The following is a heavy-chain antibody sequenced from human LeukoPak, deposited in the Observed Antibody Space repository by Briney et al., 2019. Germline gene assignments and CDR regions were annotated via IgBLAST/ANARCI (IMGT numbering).Heavy chain of an antibody. Sequence: QPGGSLRLSCGASGFTFSDYVMSWVRQAPGQGLEWFSAISGSGSSTYYADSVKGRFTISRDNSKNTLYLQMNSLRAEDTAVYYCAKGEVGAYHYYYYYMDVWGKGTTVTVSS. CDR1: GFTFSDYV. CDR3: AKGEVGAYHYYYYYMDV. D-gene: IGHD1-26*01. V-gene: IGHV3-23*01. J-gene: IGHJ6*03. CDR2: ISGSGSST.